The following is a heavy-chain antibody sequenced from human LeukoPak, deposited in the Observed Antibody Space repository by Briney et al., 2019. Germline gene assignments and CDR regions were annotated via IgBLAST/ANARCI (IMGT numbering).Heavy chain of an antibody. CDR2: IYYSGST. Sequence: ETSETLSLTCTVSGGSVSSGSYYWSWIRQPPGKGLEWIGYIYYSGSTNCNPSLKSRVTISVDTSKNQFSLKLSSVTAADTAVYYCARGAYYYDSSGYYYPTPPGYWGQGTLVTVSS. J-gene: IGHJ4*02. D-gene: IGHD3-22*01. CDR1: GGSVSSGSYY. V-gene: IGHV4-61*01. CDR3: ARGAYYYDSSGYYYPTPPGY.